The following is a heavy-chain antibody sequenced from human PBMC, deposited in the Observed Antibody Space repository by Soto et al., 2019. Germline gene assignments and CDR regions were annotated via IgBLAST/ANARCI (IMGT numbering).Heavy chain of an antibody. D-gene: IGHD4-17*01. CDR1: GGTFSSYT. J-gene: IGHJ4*02. CDR2: IIPILGIA. CDR3: ASIIHDYGDYAM. V-gene: IGHV1-69*02. Sequence: QVQLVQSGAEVKKPGSSVKVSCKASGGTFSSYTISWVRQAPGQGLEWMGRIIPILGIANYAQKFQGRVTITADKSTSTAYMELSSLRSEDTAVYYCASIIHDYGDYAMWGQGTLVTVSS.